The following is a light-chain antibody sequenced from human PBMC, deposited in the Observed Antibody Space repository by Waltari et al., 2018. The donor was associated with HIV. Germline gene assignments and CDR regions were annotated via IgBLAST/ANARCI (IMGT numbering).Light chain of an antibody. J-gene: IGKJ3*01. CDR3: QQYNNWPPFT. Sequence: EIVMTQYPATLSVSPGERATLSRRASQSVSSNLAWYQQKPGQAPRLLIYGASTRATGIPARFSGSGSGTEFTLTISSLQSEDFAVYYCQQYNNWPPFTFGPGTKVDIK. CDR2: GAS. CDR1: QSVSSN. V-gene: IGKV3-15*01.